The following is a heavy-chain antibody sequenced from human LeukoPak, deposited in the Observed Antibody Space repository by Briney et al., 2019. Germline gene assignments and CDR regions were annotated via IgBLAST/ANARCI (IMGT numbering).Heavy chain of an antibody. CDR1: GYTFTGYC. D-gene: IGHD5-24*01. Sequence: PSGKVCCKASGYTFTGYCIHWVRQGPGQGLEWMGGINPNSGGTNYAQEFQGRVTMTRETSISTSYMELSRLRSDDTAVYYCPRDSRDGYSDHFDYWGQGTLVTVSS. V-gene: IGHV1-2*02. CDR3: PRDSRDGYSDHFDY. J-gene: IGHJ4*02. CDR2: INPNSGGT.